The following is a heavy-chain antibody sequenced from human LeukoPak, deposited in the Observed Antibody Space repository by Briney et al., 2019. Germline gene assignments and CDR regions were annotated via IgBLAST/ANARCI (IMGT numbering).Heavy chain of an antibody. V-gene: IGHV3-9*01. CDR3: AKGEAIRYFDWLLYD. J-gene: IGHJ4*02. D-gene: IGHD3-9*01. CDR2: ISWNSGNI. CDR1: GFTFDDYA. Sequence: PGGSLRLSCATSGFTFDDYAMHWVRQAPGKGLEWVSGISWNSGNIYYEDSVKGRFTISRDNTKNSLYLKMNSLRAEDTALYYCAKGEAIRYFDWLLYDWGQGIPVTVSS.